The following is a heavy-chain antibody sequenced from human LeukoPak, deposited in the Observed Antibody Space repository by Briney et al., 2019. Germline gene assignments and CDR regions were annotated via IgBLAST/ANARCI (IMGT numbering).Heavy chain of an antibody. CDR3: ARLAYCGGDCYSGLDY. Sequence: GESLKISCKGSGYSFTRYWIGWVRQMPGKGLEWMGIIYPGDSDTRYSPSFQGQVTISADKSISTAYLQWSSLKASDTAMYYCARLAYCGGDCYSGLDYWGQGTLVTVSS. D-gene: IGHD2-21*02. J-gene: IGHJ4*02. V-gene: IGHV5-51*01. CDR2: IYPGDSDT. CDR1: GYSFTRYW.